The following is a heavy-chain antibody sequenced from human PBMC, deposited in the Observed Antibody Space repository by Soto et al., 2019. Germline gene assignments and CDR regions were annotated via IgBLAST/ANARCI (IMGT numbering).Heavy chain of an antibody. CDR2: IRGGIT. D-gene: IGHD3-10*01. CDR3: MKDAGSPAPVDN. J-gene: IGHJ4*02. Sequence: GGSLRLSCAASGFTFSGSAMHWVRQASGKGLEWVGRIRGGITSYADSVKGRFTISRDNSKNTVYLQMNSLRAEDTAMYYCMKDAGSPAPVDNWGQGTLVTVYS. CDR1: GFTFSGSA. V-gene: IGHV3-23*01.